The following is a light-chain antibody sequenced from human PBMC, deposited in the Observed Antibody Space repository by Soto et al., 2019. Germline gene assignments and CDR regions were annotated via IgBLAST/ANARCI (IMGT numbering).Light chain of an antibody. CDR1: QSVSSY. J-gene: IGKJ1*01. V-gene: IGKV3-11*01. CDR3: QQYMSYS. Sequence: ESVLTQGPATLYLYPGERATLSCRASQSVSSYLAWYQQKPGQAPRLLIYDASNRATGIPARFSGSGSGTDFTLTISSLQPDDFATYYCQQYMSYSFGQGTKVDIK. CDR2: DAS.